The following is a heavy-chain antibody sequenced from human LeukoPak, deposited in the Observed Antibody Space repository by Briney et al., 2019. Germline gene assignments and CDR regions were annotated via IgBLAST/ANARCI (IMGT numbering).Heavy chain of an antibody. CDR3: TTGLRVITIFGVVIDY. J-gene: IGHJ4*02. CDR2: IKSKTDGGTT. Sequence: GGSLTLSCAASGYTFSYYWMSWVRQAPGEGLEWVGRIKSKTDGGTTDYAAPVKGRFTISRDDSKNTLYLQMNSLKTEDTAVYYCTTGLRVITIFGVVIDYWGQGTLVTVSS. CDR1: GYTFSYYW. V-gene: IGHV3-15*01. D-gene: IGHD3-3*01.